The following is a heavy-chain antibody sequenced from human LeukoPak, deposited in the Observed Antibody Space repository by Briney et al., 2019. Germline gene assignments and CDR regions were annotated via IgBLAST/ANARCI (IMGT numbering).Heavy chain of an antibody. CDR1: GGSISSHY. CDR3: ARHANSGSGHYDY. J-gene: IGHJ4*02. Sequence: PSETLSLTCTVSGGSISSHYWSWIRQPPGKGLEWIGYIYYSGDTNYSPSLKGRVTILVYTSKNHFSLRLSSVTAADTAVYYCARHANSGSGHYDYWGQGVLVTVPS. CDR2: IYYSGDT. V-gene: IGHV4-59*08. D-gene: IGHD3-10*01.